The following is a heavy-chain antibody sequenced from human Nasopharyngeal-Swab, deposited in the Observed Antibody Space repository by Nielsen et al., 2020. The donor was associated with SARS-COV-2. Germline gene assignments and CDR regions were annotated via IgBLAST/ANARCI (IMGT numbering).Heavy chain of an antibody. V-gene: IGHV1-2*06. CDR3: ASAEVLRFLEWDGEDYYYGMDV. J-gene: IGHJ6*02. CDR2: INPNSGGT. D-gene: IGHD3-3*01. CDR1: GYTFTGYY. Sequence: ASVKVSCKDSGYTFTGYYMHWVRQAPGQGLEWMGRINPNSGGTKHEQKFQGRVTMTRDTSISTAYLELSRLRSDDTAVYYCASAEVLRFLEWDGEDYYYGMDVWGQGTTVTVSS.